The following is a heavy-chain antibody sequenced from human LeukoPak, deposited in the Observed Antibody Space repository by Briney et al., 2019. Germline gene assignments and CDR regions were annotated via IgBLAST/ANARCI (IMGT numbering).Heavy chain of an antibody. CDR2: ISKDGSNK. CDR1: GFTFSSHG. V-gene: IGHV3-30*18. Sequence: GGSLRLSCVASGFTFSSHGMHWVRQAPGKGLEWVAVISKDGSNKYYGDSVRGRFTISRDNSKNTLYLQMNSLRGEDTALYYFAKDAFLITYFDHWGQGILVTVSS. CDR3: AKDAFLITYFDH. D-gene: IGHD3-16*01. J-gene: IGHJ4*02.